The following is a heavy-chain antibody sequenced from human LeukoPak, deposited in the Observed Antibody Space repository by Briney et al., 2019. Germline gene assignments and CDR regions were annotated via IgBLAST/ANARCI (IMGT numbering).Heavy chain of an antibody. Sequence: GSSVKVSCKASGGTFSSYAISWVRQAPGQGLEWMGGIIPIFGTANYAQKFQGRVTITADKSTRTAYVELSSLRSEDTAVYYCAREGGPGVVVPAAKSEAFDIWGQGTMVTVSS. J-gene: IGHJ3*02. CDR2: IIPIFGTA. D-gene: IGHD2-2*01. CDR3: AREGGPGVVVPAAKSEAFDI. V-gene: IGHV1-69*06. CDR1: GGTFSSYA.